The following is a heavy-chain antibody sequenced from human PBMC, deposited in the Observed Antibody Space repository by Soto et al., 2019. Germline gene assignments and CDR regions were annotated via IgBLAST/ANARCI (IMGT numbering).Heavy chain of an antibody. CDR1: GYTFTSYY. CDR3: ARDRNGRDYYDSSGHLSWFDH. V-gene: IGHV1-46*01. CDR2: INPSGGGT. J-gene: IGHJ5*02. D-gene: IGHD3-22*01. Sequence: ASVKVSCKAPGYTFTSYYIHWVRQAPGQGLEWMGIINPSGGGTSYAQKFQGRVTMTRDTSTSTVYMELSSLRSEDTAVYYCARDRNGRDYYDSSGHLSWFDHWG.